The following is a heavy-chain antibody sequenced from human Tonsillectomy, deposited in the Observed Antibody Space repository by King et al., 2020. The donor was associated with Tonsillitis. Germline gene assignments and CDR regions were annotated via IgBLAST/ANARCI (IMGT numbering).Heavy chain of an antibody. J-gene: IGHJ4*02. D-gene: IGHD2-15*01. Sequence: VQLVQSGAEVKKPGESLKISCKGSRYTFTCSWIGWVRQMPGKGLELMGIIYPDDSDTRFSPSFQGQVTISADKSIRTVYLQWSSLKASDTAVYYCAIGGEHCSGGSCSAEYYFDYWGQGTLVTVSS. CDR1: RYTFTCSW. V-gene: IGHV5-51*03. CDR2: IYPDDSDT. CDR3: AIGGEHCSGGSCSAEYYFDY.